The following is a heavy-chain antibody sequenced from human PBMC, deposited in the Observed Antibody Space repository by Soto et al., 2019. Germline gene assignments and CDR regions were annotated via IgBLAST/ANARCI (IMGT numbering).Heavy chain of an antibody. Sequence: SEALSLTCTVSGASISSYYWSWIRQPPGKGLEWIAYIYNTGTTKYNPSLKSRVTISEDTSKNQFSLKLTSVTAADTAVYYCANLPTWGATTFAPWGQGTLVTVSS. CDR3: ANLPTWGATTFAP. J-gene: IGHJ5*02. CDR1: GASISSYY. D-gene: IGHD1-26*01. CDR2: IYNTGTT. V-gene: IGHV4-4*08.